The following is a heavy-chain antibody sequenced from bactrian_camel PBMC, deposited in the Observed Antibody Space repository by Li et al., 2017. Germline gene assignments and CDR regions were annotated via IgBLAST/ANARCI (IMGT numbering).Heavy chain of an antibody. CDR1: GFIFSNYH. CDR3: AQAANYWSDYEY. CDR2: ISNGVGIA. J-gene: IGHJ4*01. Sequence: LQLVESGGGLVQPGGSLRLSCTASGFIFSNYHMSWIRQAPGKGLEWVSGISNGVGIASYADSVKGRFTISRDNAKNTLYLQLNSLETEDTAMYYCAQAANYWSDYEYWGQGTQVTVS. V-gene: IGHV3S28*01. D-gene: IGHD4*01.